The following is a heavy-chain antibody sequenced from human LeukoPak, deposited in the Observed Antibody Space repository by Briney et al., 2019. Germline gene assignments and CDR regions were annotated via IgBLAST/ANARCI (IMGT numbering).Heavy chain of an antibody. D-gene: IGHD3-10*01. CDR3: ARGITMVREFDY. Sequence: PSETLSLTCTVSGGSISSYYWSWVRQAPGKGLEYVSAISSNGGSTYYANSVKGRFTISRDNSKNTLYLQMGSLRAEDMAVCYCARGITMVREFDYWGQGTLVTVSS. CDR1: GGSISSYY. CDR2: ISSNGGST. J-gene: IGHJ4*02. V-gene: IGHV3-64*01.